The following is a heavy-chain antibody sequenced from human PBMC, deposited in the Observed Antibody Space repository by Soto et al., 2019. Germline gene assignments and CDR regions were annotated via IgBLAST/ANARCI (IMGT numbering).Heavy chain of an antibody. CDR2: IIPIYGTA. D-gene: IGHD1-26*01. CDR1: GGTFSSFT. V-gene: IGHV1-69*13. Sequence: SVKVSCKASGGTFSSFTISWVQQAPGQGLEWMGGIIPIYGTANYAQKLQGRVTITADASTRTAYMELSSLRSEDTAVYYCAKDRRADWESYYYYAMDVWGQGTTVTVSS. CDR3: AKDRRADWESYYYYAMDV. J-gene: IGHJ6*02.